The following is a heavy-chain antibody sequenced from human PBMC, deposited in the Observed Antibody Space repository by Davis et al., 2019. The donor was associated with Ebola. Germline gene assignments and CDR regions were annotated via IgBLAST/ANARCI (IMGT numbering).Heavy chain of an antibody. D-gene: IGHD1-26*01. CDR3: ARDQGGSYDY. CDR2: IYYSGST. CDR1: GGSISSGGYY. Sequence: MPSETLSLTCTVSGGSISSGGYYWSWIRQHPGKGLEWIGYIYYSGSTYYNPSLKSRVTISVDTSKNQFSLKLSAVTAADTAVYYCARDQGGSYDYWGQGTLVTVSS. V-gene: IGHV4-31*03. J-gene: IGHJ4*02.